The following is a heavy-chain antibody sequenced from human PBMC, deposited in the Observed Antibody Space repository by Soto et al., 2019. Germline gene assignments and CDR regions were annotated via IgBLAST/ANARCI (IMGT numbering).Heavy chain of an antibody. Sequence: ASVKVSCKASGYTFTSYYMHWVRQAPGQGLEWMGIINPSGGSTSYAQKFQGRVTMTRDTSTSTVYMELSSLRSEDTAVYYCARDKRGVAGYCSGGSCPRGYYYYYGMDVWG. CDR3: ARDKRGVAGYCSGGSCPRGYYYYYGMDV. CDR1: GYTFTSYY. CDR2: INPSGGST. D-gene: IGHD2-15*01. J-gene: IGHJ6*02. V-gene: IGHV1-46*01.